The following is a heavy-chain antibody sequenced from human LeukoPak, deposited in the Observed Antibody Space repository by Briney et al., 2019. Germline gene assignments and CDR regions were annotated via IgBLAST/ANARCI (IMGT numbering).Heavy chain of an antibody. CDR3: ARDWPGGWSYYFDY. V-gene: IGHV4-4*07. Sequence: SETLSLTCTVSGGSISSYYWSWIRQPAGKGLEWIGRIYTSGSTNYSPSLKSRVTMSVDTSKNQFSLKLSSVTAADTAVYYCARDWPGGWSYYFDYWGQGTLVTVSS. CDR1: GGSISSYY. J-gene: IGHJ4*02. CDR2: IYTSGST. D-gene: IGHD6-19*01.